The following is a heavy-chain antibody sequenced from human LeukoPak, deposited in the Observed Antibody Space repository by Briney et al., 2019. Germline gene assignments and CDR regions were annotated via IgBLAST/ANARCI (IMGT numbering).Heavy chain of an antibody. V-gene: IGHV1-69*04. CDR2: IIPILGIA. CDR3: AREVQIPLAAAASRYYYYYGMDV. CDR1: GGTFSSYA. J-gene: IGHJ6*02. Sequence: GASVKVPCEASGGTFSSYAISWVRQAPGQGLEWMGRIIPILGIANYAQKFQGRVTITADKSTSTAYMELSSLRSEDTAVYYCAREVQIPLAAAASRYYYYYGMDVWGQGTTVTVSS. D-gene: IGHD6-13*01.